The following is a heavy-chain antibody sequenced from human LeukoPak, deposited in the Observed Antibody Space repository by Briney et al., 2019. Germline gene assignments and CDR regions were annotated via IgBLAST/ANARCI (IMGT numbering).Heavy chain of an antibody. D-gene: IGHD2-21*01. V-gene: IGHV3-23*01. CDR3: AKFLPTPIVVANYYFDY. CDR1: GFTFSSYA. Sequence: PGGSLRLSCAASGFTFSSYAMSWVRQAPGKGPEWVSAISGSGGSTYYADSVKGRFTISRDNSKNTLYLQMNRLRAEDTDVYYCAKFLPTPIVVANYYFDYWGQGTLVTVSS. CDR2: ISGSGGST. J-gene: IGHJ4*02.